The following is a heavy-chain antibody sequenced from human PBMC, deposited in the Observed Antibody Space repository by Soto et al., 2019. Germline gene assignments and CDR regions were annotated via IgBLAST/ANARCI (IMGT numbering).Heavy chain of an antibody. CDR3: ARGTYYYSSSHTDLDY. CDR1: GYTFTSYD. D-gene: IGHD6-6*01. Sequence: ASVKVSCKASGYTFTSYDINWVRQATGQGLEWMGWMNPNSGNTGYAQKFQGRVTMTRNTSISTAYMELSSLRSEDTAVYYCARGTYYYSSSHTDLDYWGQGTLVTVSS. V-gene: IGHV1-8*01. CDR2: MNPNSGNT. J-gene: IGHJ4*02.